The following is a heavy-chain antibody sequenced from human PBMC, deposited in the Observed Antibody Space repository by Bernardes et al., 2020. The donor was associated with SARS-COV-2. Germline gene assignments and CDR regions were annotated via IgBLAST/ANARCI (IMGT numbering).Heavy chain of an antibody. V-gene: IGHV3-7*01. CDR1: GFTLGSDW. Sequence: GSSLRVCCSASGFTLGSDWTGWVRQAPGKGPEWVTILKEGENYLQYLDSVRGRFTLSRDSAKNSLFLQMNLLKVDDTAVYYCAADRGRYWGQGTLVTVSS. CDR3: AADRGRY. J-gene: IGHJ4*02. CDR2: LKEGENYL.